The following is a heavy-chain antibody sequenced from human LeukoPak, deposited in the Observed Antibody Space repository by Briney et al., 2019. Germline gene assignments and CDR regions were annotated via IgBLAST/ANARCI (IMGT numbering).Heavy chain of an antibody. J-gene: IGHJ6*03. V-gene: IGHV4-39*07. Sequence: SEALSLSCTVSGGSTSSNDYYWGWIRQPPGKGLEWIGTIYYSGNTYYSPSLTSRVTISLDTSKNQFSLKLTSVTAADTAIYYCARAYLSSGKYHYLMDVWGKGTTVTVSS. CDR2: IYYSGNT. D-gene: IGHD1-14*01. CDR3: ARAYLSSGKYHYLMDV. CDR1: GGSTSSNDYY.